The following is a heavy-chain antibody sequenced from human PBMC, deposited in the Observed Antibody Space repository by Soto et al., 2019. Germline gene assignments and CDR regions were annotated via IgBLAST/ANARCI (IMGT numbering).Heavy chain of an antibody. V-gene: IGHV3-21*01. D-gene: IGHD3-16*01. CDR1: GFVFSDFQ. CDR3: ARDNLAFQGAFDL. J-gene: IGHJ4*02. CDR2: ITGTSAFT. Sequence: GGSLRLSCAASGFVFSDFQFNWVRQAPGGGLEWLSSITGTSAFTEYAESIEGRFTISRDNPNKLLFLHMDNLRPEDTAVYYCARDNLAFQGAFDLWGQGTLVTVSA.